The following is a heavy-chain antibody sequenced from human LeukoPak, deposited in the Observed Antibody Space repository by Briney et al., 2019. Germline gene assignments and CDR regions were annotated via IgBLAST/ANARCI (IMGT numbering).Heavy chain of an antibody. CDR3: ARVESIAAAGYFDY. Sequence: ASVKVSCKASGYTFTGYYMHWVRQAPGQGLEWMGWINPNSGGTNYAQKFQGRVTMTRDTSISTAYMELSRLRFDDTAVYYCARVESIAAAGYFDYWGQGTLVTVSS. D-gene: IGHD6-13*01. V-gene: IGHV1-2*02. J-gene: IGHJ4*02. CDR2: INPNSGGT. CDR1: GYTFTGYY.